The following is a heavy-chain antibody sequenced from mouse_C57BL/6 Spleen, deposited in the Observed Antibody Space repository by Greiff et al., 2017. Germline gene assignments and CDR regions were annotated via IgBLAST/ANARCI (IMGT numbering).Heavy chain of an antibody. CDR1: GYTFTSYT. V-gene: IGHV1-4*01. D-gene: IGHD1-1*01. Sequence: VQLQQSGAELARPGASVKMSCKASGYTFTSYTMHWVKQRPGQGLEWIGYINPSSCYTKYNQKFKDKATLTADKASSTAYMQLGSLTSEDSAVYYCARGGTRVEGWYFDYWGQGTTLTVSS. J-gene: IGHJ2*01. CDR3: ARGGTRVEGWYFDY. CDR2: INPSSCYT.